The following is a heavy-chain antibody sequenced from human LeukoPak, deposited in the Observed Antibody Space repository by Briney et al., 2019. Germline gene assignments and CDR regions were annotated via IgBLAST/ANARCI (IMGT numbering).Heavy chain of an antibody. CDR3: ARDFRAMVNYFDY. CDR2: ISSSSSSYI. CDR1: GFTFSSYS. D-gene: IGHD5-18*01. Sequence: GGSLRLSCAASGFTFSSYSMNWVRQAPGKGLEWVSSISSSSSSYIYYADSAKGRFTISRDNAENSLYLQMNSLRAEDTAVYYCARDFRAMVNYFDYWGQGTLVTVSS. V-gene: IGHV3-21*01. J-gene: IGHJ4*02.